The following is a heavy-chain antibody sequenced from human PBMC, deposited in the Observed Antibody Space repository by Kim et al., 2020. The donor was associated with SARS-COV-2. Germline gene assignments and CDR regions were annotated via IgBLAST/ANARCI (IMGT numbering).Heavy chain of an antibody. Sequence: SETLSLTCAVYGGSFSGHYWTWVRHAPGKGLEWIGEINDRGSANYDPSLKSRVTMSVDTSKNQFSLTLSSVTAADTAFYYCTRRNQHARSFKYWGQGTLVIVSS. CDR2: INDRGSA. CDR1: GGSFSGHY. J-gene: IGHJ4*02. D-gene: IGHD3-3*02. V-gene: IGHV4-34*01. CDR3: TRRNQHARSFKY.